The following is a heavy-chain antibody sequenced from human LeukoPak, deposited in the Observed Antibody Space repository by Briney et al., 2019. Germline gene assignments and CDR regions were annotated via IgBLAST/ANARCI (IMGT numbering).Heavy chain of an antibody. CDR2: ISYDGSNK. J-gene: IGHJ6*02. CDR3: AKIPITMVRGVRMDV. CDR1: GFTFSSYW. V-gene: IGHV3-30*18. D-gene: IGHD3-10*01. Sequence: GGSLRLSCAASGFTFSSYWMSWVRQAPGKGLEWVAVISYDGSNKYYADSVKGRFTISRDNSKNTLYLQMNSLRAEDTAVYYCAKIPITMVRGVRMDVWGQGTTVTVSS.